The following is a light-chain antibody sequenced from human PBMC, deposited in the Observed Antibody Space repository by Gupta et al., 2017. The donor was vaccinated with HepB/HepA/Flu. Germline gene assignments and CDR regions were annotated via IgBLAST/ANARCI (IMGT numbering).Light chain of an antibody. CDR1: SSNIGAGYD. Sequence: QSVLTQPPSVSGAPGQRVTISCTGTSSNIGAGYDVHWYQQLPGAAPKLLINSNDNRPSGFPDRFSGSKSGTSASLAITGLQAEDDADYYCQSFDSSLSSYVFGGGTRGTVL. V-gene: IGLV1-40*01. J-gene: IGLJ1*01. CDR2: SND. CDR3: QSFDSSLSSYV.